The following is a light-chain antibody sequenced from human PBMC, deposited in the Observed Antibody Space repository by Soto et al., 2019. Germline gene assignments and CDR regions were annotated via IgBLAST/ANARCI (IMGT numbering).Light chain of an antibody. CDR1: SSDVGSYNL. Sequence: SALPQPASVYGSPGQSITISCTGTSSDVGSYNLVSWYQQHPGKAPKLMIYEGSKRPSGVSNRFSGSKSGNTASLTISGLQAEDEADYYCCSYAGSSTLYVFGTGTKVTVL. CDR3: CSYAGSSTLYV. V-gene: IGLV2-23*01. J-gene: IGLJ1*01. CDR2: EGS.